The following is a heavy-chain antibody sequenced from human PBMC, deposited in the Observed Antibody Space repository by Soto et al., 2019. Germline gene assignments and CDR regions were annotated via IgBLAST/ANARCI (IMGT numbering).Heavy chain of an antibody. CDR3: TKDLEWLRSIDY. Sequence: LRLSCAASGFTFSNAWMSWVRQAPGKGLEWVGRIKSKTDGGTTDYAAPVKGRFTISRDDSKNTLYLQMNSLKTEDTAVYYCTKDLEWLRSIDYCGQGTLVTV. D-gene: IGHD5-12*01. CDR1: GFTFSNAW. V-gene: IGHV3-15*01. J-gene: IGHJ4*02. CDR2: IKSKTDGGTT.